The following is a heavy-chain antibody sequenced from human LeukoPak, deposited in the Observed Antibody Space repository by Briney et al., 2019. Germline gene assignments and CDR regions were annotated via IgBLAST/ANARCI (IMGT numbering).Heavy chain of an antibody. CDR2: IIPIFGTA. J-gene: IGHJ4*02. CDR3: ARDGAAAGTGFDY. V-gene: IGHV1-69*05. D-gene: IGHD6-13*01. CDR1: GGTFSSYA. Sequence: SVKVSCKASGGTFSSYAISWVRQAPGQGLEWMGRIIPIFGTANYAQKFQGRVTITTDEPTSTACMELSSLRSEDTAVYYCARDGAAAGTGFDYWGQGTLVTVSS.